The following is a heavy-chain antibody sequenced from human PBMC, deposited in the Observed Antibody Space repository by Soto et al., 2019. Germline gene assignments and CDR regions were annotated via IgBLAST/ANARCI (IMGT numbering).Heavy chain of an antibody. CDR3: ARASSSWTRYYYYGMDV. CDR1: GGSISSYY. CDR2: IYYSGST. J-gene: IGHJ6*02. V-gene: IGHV4-59*01. D-gene: IGHD6-13*01. Sequence: SETLSLTCTVSGGSISSYYWSWIRQPPGKGLEWIGYIYYSGSTNYNPSLKSRVTISVDTSKNQFSLKLSSVTAADTAVYYCARASSSWTRYYYYGMDVWGQGTTVTVSS.